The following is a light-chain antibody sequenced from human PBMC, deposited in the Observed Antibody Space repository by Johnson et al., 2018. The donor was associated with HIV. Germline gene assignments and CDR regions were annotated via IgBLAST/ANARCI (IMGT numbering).Light chain of an antibody. V-gene: IGLV1-51*01. CDR2: DNN. J-gene: IGLJ1*01. CDR1: SSNIGNNY. Sequence: QSVLTQPPSVSAAPGQKVTISCSGSSSNIGNNYVSWYQQVPGTAPKLLIYDNNKRPSGIPDRISGSTSGTSATLGITGLQTGDEADYSCGTWDSSLRAGFFGTGTKVTVL. CDR3: GTWDSSLRAGF.